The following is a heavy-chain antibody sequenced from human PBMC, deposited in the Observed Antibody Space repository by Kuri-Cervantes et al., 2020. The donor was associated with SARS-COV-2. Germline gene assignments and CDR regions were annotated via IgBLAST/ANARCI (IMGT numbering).Heavy chain of an antibody. Sequence: SETLSLTCTVSGGSISSHYWSWIRQPPGKRLEWIGYIYYSGSTNYNPSLKSRVTISVDTSKNQFSLKLSSVTAAATAVYYCARDLGGSNYGGGDYWGQGTLVTVSS. J-gene: IGHJ4*02. D-gene: IGHD4-23*01. CDR3: ARDLGGSNYGGGDY. CDR2: IYYSGST. CDR1: GGSISSHY. V-gene: IGHV4-59*11.